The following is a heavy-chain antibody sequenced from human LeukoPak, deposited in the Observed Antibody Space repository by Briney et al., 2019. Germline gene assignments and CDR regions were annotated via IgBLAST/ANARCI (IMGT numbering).Heavy chain of an antibody. CDR1: GYTFTYRY. CDR3: ARGPIVGATTDASDI. V-gene: IGHV1-45*02. CDR2: NTPFNGNT. J-gene: IGHJ3*02. D-gene: IGHD1-26*01. Sequence: GASVKVSCKASGYTFTYRYLHWVRQAPGQALEWMGWNTPFNGNTNYAQKFQDRVTITRDRSMSTAYMELSSLRSEDTAMYYCARGPIVGATTDASDIWGQGTMVTVSS.